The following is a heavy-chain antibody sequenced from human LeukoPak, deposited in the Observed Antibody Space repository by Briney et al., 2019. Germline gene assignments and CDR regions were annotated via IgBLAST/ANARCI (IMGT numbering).Heavy chain of an antibody. V-gene: IGHV4-30-2*01. Sequence: SETLSLTCAVSGGSISSGGYSWSWIRQPPGKGLEWIGYIYRSGSTYYNPSLKSRVTISVDRSKNQFSLKLSSVTAADTAVYYCARATLTTVSKHFDYWGQGTLVTVSS. CDR1: GGSISSGGYS. CDR2: IYRSGST. CDR3: ARATLTTVSKHFDY. J-gene: IGHJ4*02. D-gene: IGHD4-17*01.